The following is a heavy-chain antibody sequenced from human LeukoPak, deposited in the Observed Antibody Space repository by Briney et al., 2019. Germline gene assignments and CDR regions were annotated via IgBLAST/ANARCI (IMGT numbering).Heavy chain of an antibody. Sequence: SETLSLTCTVSGFSITTGYYWAWIRQPPGKGLEWIGYIYYSGSTNYNPSLKSRVTISVDTSKNQFSLKLSSVTAADTAVYYCARGIAGVGYWGQGTLVTASS. J-gene: IGHJ4*02. CDR3: ARGIAGVGY. D-gene: IGHD6-13*01. CDR1: GFSITTGYY. CDR2: IYYSGST. V-gene: IGHV4-61*01.